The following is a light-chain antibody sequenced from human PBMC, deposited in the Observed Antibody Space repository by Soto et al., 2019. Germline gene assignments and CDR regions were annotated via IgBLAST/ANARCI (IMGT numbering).Light chain of an antibody. CDR2: TAS. J-gene: IGKJ1*01. CDR3: QQSYSTPPT. V-gene: IGKV1-39*01. Sequence: DIQLTQSPSSLSASLGDRVTITCRASQSISTYLNWYQQKPGKAPKILIFTASNLQSGVPSRFSGSGSGTDFTLTISSLQPEDFATYYCQQSYSTPPTFGQGTRVEIK. CDR1: QSISTY.